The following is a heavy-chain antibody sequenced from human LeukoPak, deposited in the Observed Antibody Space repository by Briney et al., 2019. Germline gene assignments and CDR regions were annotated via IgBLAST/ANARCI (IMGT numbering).Heavy chain of an antibody. CDR2: IFAGGDV. D-gene: IGHD2/OR15-2a*01. V-gene: IGHV3-53*01. Sequence: GGSLRLSCAASGFSVSNHYMSWVRQAPGEGLEWVSIIFAGGDVYYADSVKGRFTISRDNVKNMVFLQMNRLTGEDTALYYCARVSFYAFDTWGQGTRVTVSS. CDR3: ARVSFYAFDT. CDR1: GFSVSNHY. J-gene: IGHJ3*02.